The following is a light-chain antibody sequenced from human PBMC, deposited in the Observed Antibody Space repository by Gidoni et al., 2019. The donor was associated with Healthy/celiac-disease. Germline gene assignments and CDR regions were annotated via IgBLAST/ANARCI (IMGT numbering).Light chain of an antibody. CDR2: DAS. CDR1: QDISNY. Sequence: DIQMTPSPSSLSASVGDRVTITCQASQDISNYLTWYQQKPGKAPKLLIYDASNLDTGVPSRFSGSGSGTDFTFTISSLQPDDIASYYCQQYDNPPAFGGGTKVEIK. V-gene: IGKV1-33*01. J-gene: IGKJ4*01. CDR3: QQYDNPPA.